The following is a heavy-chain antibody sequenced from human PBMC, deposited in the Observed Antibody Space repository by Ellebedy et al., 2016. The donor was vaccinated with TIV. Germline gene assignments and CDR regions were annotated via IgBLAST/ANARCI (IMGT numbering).Heavy chain of an antibody. J-gene: IGHJ4*02. CDR2: IFYSGTT. V-gene: IGHV4-39*07. D-gene: IGHD1-1*01. CDR3: ARVLRGGRSGDYFDS. Sequence: MPSETLSLTCTVSGGSISSSYFYWVWLRQPPGRGREWSGNIFYSGTTYYSPSLKRRVTMSVDTSKNQFSLNLSSVTAADTAVYYCARVLRGGRSGDYFDSWGQGTLVTVSS. CDR1: GGSISSSYFY.